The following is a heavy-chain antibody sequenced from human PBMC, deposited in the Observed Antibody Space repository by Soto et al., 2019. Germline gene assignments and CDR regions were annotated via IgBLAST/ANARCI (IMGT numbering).Heavy chain of an antibody. CDR1: GFTFSSYA. Sequence: PGGSLRLSCAASGFTFSSYAMSWVRQAPGKGLEWVSAISGSGGSTYYADSVKGRFTISRDNSKNTLYLQMNSLRAEDTAVYYCAKDLLPMVRKGPLYYYGMDVWGQGTTVTVSS. CDR2: ISGSGGST. D-gene: IGHD3-10*01. CDR3: AKDLLPMVRKGPLYYYGMDV. J-gene: IGHJ6*02. V-gene: IGHV3-23*01.